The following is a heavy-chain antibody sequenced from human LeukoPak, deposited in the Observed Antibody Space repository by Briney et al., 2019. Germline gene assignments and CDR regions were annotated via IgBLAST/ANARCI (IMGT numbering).Heavy chain of an antibody. CDR2: IYYSGST. D-gene: IGHD3-22*01. J-gene: IGHJ4*02. V-gene: IGHV4-59*01. CDR3: ARGYYLFDY. CDR1: GGSISSYY. Sequence: SETLSLTCTVSGGSISSYYWSWIRQHPGKGLEWIGYIYYSGSTNYNPSLKSRVTISADTSKNQFSLKLSSVTPADTAVYFCARGYYLFDYWGQGTLVTASS.